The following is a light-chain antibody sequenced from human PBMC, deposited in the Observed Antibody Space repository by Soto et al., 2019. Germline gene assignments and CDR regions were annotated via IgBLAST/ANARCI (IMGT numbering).Light chain of an antibody. CDR1: QSISSW. Sequence: DVQMPQSPSSLSASLGDRFAITCLASQSISSWLAWYQQKPGKAPKLLIYDASSLESGVPSRFSGSGSGTEFTLTISSLQPDDFATYYCQQYNSYSQTFGQGTKVDIK. CDR2: DAS. V-gene: IGKV1-5*01. CDR3: QQYNSYSQT. J-gene: IGKJ1*01.